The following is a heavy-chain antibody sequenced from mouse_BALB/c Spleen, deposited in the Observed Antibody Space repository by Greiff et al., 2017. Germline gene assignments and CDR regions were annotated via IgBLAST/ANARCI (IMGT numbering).Heavy chain of an antibody. D-gene: IGHD2-4*01. CDR3: ARSGATMITTKFAY. Sequence: QVQLKQSGAELAKPGASVKMSCKASGYTFTSYWMHWVKQRPGQGLEWIGYINPSTGYTEYNQKFKDKATLTADTSSNTAYMQLSSLTSEDSAVYYCARSGATMITTKFAYWGQGTLVTVSA. CDR1: GYTFTSYW. J-gene: IGHJ3*01. V-gene: IGHV1-7*01. CDR2: INPSTGYT.